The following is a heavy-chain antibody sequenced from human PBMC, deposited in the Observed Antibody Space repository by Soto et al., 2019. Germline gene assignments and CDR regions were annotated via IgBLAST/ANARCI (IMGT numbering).Heavy chain of an antibody. D-gene: IGHD5-12*01. CDR2: IRASGDST. CDR1: GFTFSSYS. CDR3: AKGGYTSPFDY. Sequence: EVQLLESGGGLVQPGGSLRLSCAASGFTFSSYSMTWVRQAPGKGLEWVSTIRASGDSTYYADSLKGRFTISRDNSMNTLFLHMSSLRAEDTAIYYCAKGGYTSPFDYWGLGTLVTVS. V-gene: IGHV3-23*01. J-gene: IGHJ4*02.